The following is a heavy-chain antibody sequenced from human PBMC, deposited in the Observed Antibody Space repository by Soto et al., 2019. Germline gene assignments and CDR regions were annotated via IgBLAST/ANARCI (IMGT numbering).Heavy chain of an antibody. V-gene: IGHV3-30*18. Sequence: QVQLVESGGGVVQPGRSLRLSCAASGFTFSSYGMHWVRQAPGKGLEWVAVISYDGSNKYYADSVKGRFTISRDNSKNTLYLQMNSLRAEDTAVYYCAKDYFSQYSSSWYYYYGMDVW. CDR3: AKDYFSQYSSSWYYYYGMDV. CDR2: ISYDGSNK. D-gene: IGHD6-13*01. J-gene: IGHJ6*01. CDR1: GFTFSSYG.